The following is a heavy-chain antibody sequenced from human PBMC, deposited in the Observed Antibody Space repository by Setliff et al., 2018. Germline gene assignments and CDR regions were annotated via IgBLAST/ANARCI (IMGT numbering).Heavy chain of an antibody. J-gene: IGHJ6*03. CDR1: DDSRNSRHHY. Sequence: LTLTWAVYDDSRNSRHHYWSGMRQPAGQGLEWLGQIYTSWSTNYNPSLKGRATLSIDASKKQFSLKRTSVTAADTAGYYCARMSGLLYMGVWGKGTTVTVSS. V-gene: IGHV4-61*09. CDR3: ARMSGLLYMGV. CDR2: IYTSWST. D-gene: IGHD6-25*01.